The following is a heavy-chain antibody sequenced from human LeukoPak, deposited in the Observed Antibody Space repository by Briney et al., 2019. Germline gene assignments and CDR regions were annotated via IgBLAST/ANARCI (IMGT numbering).Heavy chain of an antibody. J-gene: IGHJ4*02. CDR1: GYTFTSYG. V-gene: IGHV1-18*01. CDR2: ISAYNGNT. D-gene: IGHD3-22*01. CDR3: ARVGHDYYDSSGYYRY. Sequence: GASVKVSCKASGYTFTSYGISWVRQAPGQGLEWMGWISAYNGNTSYAQKLQGRVTMTTDTSTSTAYMELRSLRSDDTAVYYCARVGHDYYDSSGYYRYWGQGTLVTVSS.